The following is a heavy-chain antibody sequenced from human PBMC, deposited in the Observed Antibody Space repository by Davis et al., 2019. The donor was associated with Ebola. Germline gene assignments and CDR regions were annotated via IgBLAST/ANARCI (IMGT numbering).Heavy chain of an antibody. CDR3: ARGVSTYYDYIWGSYRSEYWFDP. CDR2: INGSGST. D-gene: IGHD3-16*02. V-gene: IGHV4-34*01. CDR1: GGSFSGYY. Sequence: PGGSLRLSCAVYGGSFSGYYWNWIRQPPGKGLEWIGEINGSGSTNYNPSLKSRVTISVDTSKNQFSLKLRSVTAADTAVYYCARGVSTYYDYIWGSYRSEYWFDPWGHGTLVTVSS. J-gene: IGHJ5*02.